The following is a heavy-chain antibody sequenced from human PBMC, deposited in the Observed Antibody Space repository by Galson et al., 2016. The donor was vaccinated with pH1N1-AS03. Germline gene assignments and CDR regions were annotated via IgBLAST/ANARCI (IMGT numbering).Heavy chain of an antibody. CDR2: IYPGDSDT. CDR3: ARQVRDGYNDYFDY. J-gene: IGHJ4*02. CDR1: GYIFTSYW. D-gene: IGHD5-24*01. Sequence: QSGAEVKKPGESLKISCKTSGYIFTSYWVAWVRHMPGKGLEWMGIIYPGDSDTRYSPSFQGQVTISADRSIHTAYLQWSSLMASDTAIYYCARQVRDGYNDYFDYWGEGSLVTVSS. V-gene: IGHV5-51*01.